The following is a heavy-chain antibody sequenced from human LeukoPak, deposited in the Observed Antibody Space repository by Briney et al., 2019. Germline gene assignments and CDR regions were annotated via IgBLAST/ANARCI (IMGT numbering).Heavy chain of an antibody. J-gene: IGHJ4*02. CDR3: ARYNGDLTGGFDY. CDR2: INPAGGST. Sequence: ASVKVSCKASGYSFTGYFIHWVRQAPGQGLEWMGIINPAGGSTGYAQKFQGRVTMTRDTSTSTVYMELSSLRSEDTAVCYCARYNGDLTGGFDYWGQGTLVTVSS. V-gene: IGHV1-46*01. CDR1: GYSFTGYF. D-gene: IGHD4-17*01.